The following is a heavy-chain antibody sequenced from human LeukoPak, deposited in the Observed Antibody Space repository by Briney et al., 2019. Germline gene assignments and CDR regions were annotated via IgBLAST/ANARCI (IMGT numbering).Heavy chain of an antibody. J-gene: IGHJ6*03. V-gene: IGHV1-2*06. Sequence: ASVKVSCKASGYTFTGYYMHWVRHAPGQGLEWMGRINPNSGGTNYAQKFQGRVAMTRDTSISTAYMELSRLRSDDTAVYYCARARGERVVVAASPYYYYMDVWGKGTTVTVSS. CDR1: GYTFTGYY. CDR2: INPNSGGT. CDR3: ARARGERVVVAASPYYYYMDV. D-gene: IGHD2-15*01.